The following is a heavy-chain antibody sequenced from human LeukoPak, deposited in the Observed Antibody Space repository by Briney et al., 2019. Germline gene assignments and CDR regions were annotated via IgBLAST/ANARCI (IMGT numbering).Heavy chain of an antibody. CDR1: GGSFTDYY. D-gene: IGHD4-23*01. CDR2: INHSGSA. J-gene: IGHJ2*01. V-gene: IGHV4-34*01. CDR3: ARYGGDSYWYFDL. Sequence: SETLSLTCAVYGGSFTDYYWTWIRQPPGKGLEWIGEINHSGSANYSPSLKSRVTISVDTSKNHFSLKLASVAAADTAVYYCARYGGDSYWYFDLWGRGTLLTVSS.